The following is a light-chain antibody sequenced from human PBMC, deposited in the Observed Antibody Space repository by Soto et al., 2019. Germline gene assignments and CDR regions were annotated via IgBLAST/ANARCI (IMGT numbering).Light chain of an antibody. V-gene: IGLV2-14*01. J-gene: IGLJ1*01. CDR3: SSYTGGNPSYV. Sequence: QSVLAQPASVSGSPGQSITISCSGSSIDVGDNNYVSWYQHHPGKAPKLIIYEVSNRPSGVSNRFSGSSSDNTASLTISGLQAEDEADYYCSSYTGGNPSYVFGTGTKVT. CDR1: SIDVGDNNY. CDR2: EVS.